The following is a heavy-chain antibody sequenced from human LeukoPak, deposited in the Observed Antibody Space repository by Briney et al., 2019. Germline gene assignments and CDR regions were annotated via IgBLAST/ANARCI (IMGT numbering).Heavy chain of an antibody. CDR1: GFTFSTYC. Sequence: PGGSLRLSCVASGFTFSTYCMNWVRQAPGNGLEWVANIKQDGREKYYVDSVKGRFTISRDNAKNSLYLQMDSLRAEDTAVYYCARGRAPVVVVVAATRGWFDPWGQGTLVTVSS. CDR3: ARGRAPVVVVVAATRGWFDP. V-gene: IGHV3-7*01. CDR2: IKQDGREK. J-gene: IGHJ5*02. D-gene: IGHD2-15*01.